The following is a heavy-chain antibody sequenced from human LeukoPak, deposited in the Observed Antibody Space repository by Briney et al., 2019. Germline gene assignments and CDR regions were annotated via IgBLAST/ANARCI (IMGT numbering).Heavy chain of an antibody. CDR2: INPSGGST. J-gene: IGHJ4*02. V-gene: IGHV1-46*01. D-gene: IGHD3-10*01. CDR1: GYTFTSYY. CDR3: ARDSITMVRGVIIRTYSEYYFDY. Sequence: GASVKVSCKASGYTFTSYYMHWVRQAPGQGLEWMGIINPSGGSTSYAQKFQGRVTMTRDTSTSTVYMELSSLRSEDTAVYYCARDSITMVRGVIIRTYSEYYFDYWGQGTLVTVSS.